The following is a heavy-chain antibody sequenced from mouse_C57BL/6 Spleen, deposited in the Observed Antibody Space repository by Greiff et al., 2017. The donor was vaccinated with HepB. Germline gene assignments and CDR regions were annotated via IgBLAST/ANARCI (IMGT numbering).Heavy chain of an antibody. CDR1: GYTFTSYW. J-gene: IGHJ3*01. CDR2: IHPNSGST. D-gene: IGHD2-5*01. Sequence: VQLQQSGAELVKPGASVKLSCKASGYTFTSYWMHWVKQRPGQGLEWIGMIHPNSGSTNYNEKFKSKATLTVDKSSSTAYMQLSSLTSEDSAVYYCAKGYSNFPWFAYWGQGTLVTVSA. CDR3: AKGYSNFPWFAY. V-gene: IGHV1-64*01.